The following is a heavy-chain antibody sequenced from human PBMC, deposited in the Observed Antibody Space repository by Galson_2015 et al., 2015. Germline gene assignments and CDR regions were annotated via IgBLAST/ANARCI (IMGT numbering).Heavy chain of an antibody. V-gene: IGHV1-18*01. CDR1: GYIFTSYG. D-gene: IGHD2-15*01. J-gene: IGHJ6*03. Sequence: SVKVSCKASGYIFTSYGINWVRQAPGQGLEWMGWSSAYGNTNHAQKLQGRVTMTTDTSTSTAYMELRSLRSDDTAVYYCAREPPHCSGGSCYPRYYYYYMDVWGKGTTVTVSS. CDR2: SSAYGNT. CDR3: AREPPHCSGGSCYPRYYYYYMDV.